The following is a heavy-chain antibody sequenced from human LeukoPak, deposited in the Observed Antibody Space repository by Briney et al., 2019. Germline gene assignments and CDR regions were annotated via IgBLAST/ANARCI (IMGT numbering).Heavy chain of an antibody. CDR1: GFTFSNYA. CDR3: ARDLPWFDP. J-gene: IGHJ5*02. V-gene: IGHV3-30-3*01. Sequence: GGSLRLSCAASGFTFSNYAMHWVRQAPGKGLEWVALISYDGSNKYYADSVKGRFTISRDNSKNTLDLQMNSLRAEDTAIYYCARDLPWFDPWGQGTLVTVSS. CDR2: ISYDGSNK.